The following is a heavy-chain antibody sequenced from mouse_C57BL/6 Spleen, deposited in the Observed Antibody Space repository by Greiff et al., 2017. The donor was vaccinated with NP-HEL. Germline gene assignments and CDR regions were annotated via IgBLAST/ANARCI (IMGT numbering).Heavy chain of an antibody. D-gene: IGHD1-1*01. J-gene: IGHJ2*01. V-gene: IGHV1-76*01. Sequence: VQLQQSGAELVRPGASVKLSCKASGYTFTDYYINWVKQRPGQGLEWIARIYPGSGNTYYNEKFKGKATLTAEKSSSTAYMQLSSLTSEDSAVYFCARDIGTTVVRFDYWGQGTTLTVSS. CDR2: IYPGSGNT. CDR3: ARDIGTTVVRFDY. CDR1: GYTFTDYY.